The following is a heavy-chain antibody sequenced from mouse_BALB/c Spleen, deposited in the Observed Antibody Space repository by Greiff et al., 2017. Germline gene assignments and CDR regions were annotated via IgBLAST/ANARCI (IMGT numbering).Heavy chain of an antibody. CDR2: ISSGGSYT. CDR3: TRRGTTTGAVGYFDV. Sequence: EVQGVESGGGLVKPGGSLKLSCAASGFTFSSYTMSWVRQTPEKRLEWVATISSGGSYTYYPDSVKGRFTISRDNAKNTLYLQMSSLKSEDTAMYYCTRRGTTTGAVGYFDVWGAGTTVTVSS. D-gene: IGHD2-12*01. V-gene: IGHV5-6-4*01. J-gene: IGHJ1*01. CDR1: GFTFSSYT.